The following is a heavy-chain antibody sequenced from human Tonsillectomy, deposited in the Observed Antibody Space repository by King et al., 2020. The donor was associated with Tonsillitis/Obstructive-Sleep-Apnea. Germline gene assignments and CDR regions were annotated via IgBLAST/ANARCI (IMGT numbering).Heavy chain of an antibody. CDR1: GFTFSNYG. Sequence: QLVQSGGGVVQPGRSLRLSCAASGFTFSNYGMHWVRQAPGKGLEWVAVISHDGSNKYYADSVKGRFTISRDISKNTLYLQMNSLRAEDTAVYYCAKARGWGNYYYFGMDVWGQGTTVTVSS. CDR3: AKARGWGNYYYFGMDV. CDR2: ISHDGSNK. V-gene: IGHV3-30*18. J-gene: IGHJ6*02. D-gene: IGHD7-27*01.